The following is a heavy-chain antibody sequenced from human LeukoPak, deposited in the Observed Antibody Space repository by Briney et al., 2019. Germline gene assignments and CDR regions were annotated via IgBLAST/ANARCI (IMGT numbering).Heavy chain of an antibody. J-gene: IGHJ5*01. CDR2: INPNNGGT. CDR1: GYTFTGYY. CDR3: ARGEGRRYFDWFFS. Sequence: ASVKVSCKASGYTFTGYYMHWVRQAPGQGLEWMGWINPNNGGTDYAQKFQGRVTMTRDTSINTAYMELSRLSSDDTAVYFCARGEGRRYFDWFFSWGQGTLVTVSS. V-gene: IGHV1-2*02. D-gene: IGHD3-9*01.